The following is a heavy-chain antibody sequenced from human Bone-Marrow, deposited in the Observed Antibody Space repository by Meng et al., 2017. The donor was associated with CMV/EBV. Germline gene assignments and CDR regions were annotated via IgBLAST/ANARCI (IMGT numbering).Heavy chain of an antibody. D-gene: IGHD3-22*01. CDR2: IYYSGST. V-gene: IGHV4-39*01. CDR3: ARHSYYYDSSGYYYYYFDY. CDR1: GGSISSSSYY. Sequence: GSLRLSCTVSGGSISSSSYYWGWIRQPPGKGLEWIGSIYYSGSTYYNPSLKSRVTISVDTSKNQFSLKLSSVTAADTAVYYCARHSYYYDSSGYYYYYFDYWGQGTLVPSPQ. J-gene: IGHJ4*02.